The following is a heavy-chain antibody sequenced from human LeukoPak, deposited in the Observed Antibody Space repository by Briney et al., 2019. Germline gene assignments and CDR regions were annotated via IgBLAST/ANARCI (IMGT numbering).Heavy chain of an antibody. J-gene: IGHJ4*02. Sequence: GGSLRLSCAASGFTFSSYNMNWVRQAPGEGLEWVSYIGSSNTIYYADSVKGRFTISRDNAKNSLYLQMNSLRDEDTALYYCARGLTAAGSDFWGQGTLVTVSS. CDR3: ARGLTAAGSDF. V-gene: IGHV3-48*02. D-gene: IGHD6-13*01. CDR2: IGSSNTI. CDR1: GFTFSSYN.